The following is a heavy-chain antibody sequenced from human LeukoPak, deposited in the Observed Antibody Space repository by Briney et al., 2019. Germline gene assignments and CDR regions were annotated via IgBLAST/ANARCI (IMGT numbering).Heavy chain of an antibody. CDR2: INPNSGGT. J-gene: IGHJ4*02. V-gene: IGHV1-2*02. CDR3: ARIHGGYDFER. D-gene: IGHD5-12*01. CDR1: GYIFTGYF. Sequence: ASVKVSCKASGYIFTGYFIHWVRQAPGQGLEWMGWINPNSGGTNYAQKFQGRVTMTRDTSISTAYMELSRLRSDDTAVYYCARIHGGYDFERWGQGTLVTVSS.